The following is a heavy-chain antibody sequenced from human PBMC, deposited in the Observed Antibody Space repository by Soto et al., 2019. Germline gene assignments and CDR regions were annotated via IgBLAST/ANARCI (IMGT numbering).Heavy chain of an antibody. CDR2: ISYDGSDK. Sequence: GGSLRLSCAASGFTFRSYGMHWVRQAPGKGLEWVADISYDGSDKNYADFVKGRFTISRDNSKNTLYLQMNSLRAEDTAVYYCAKDRSQRIVVPGSRGFDPWGQGTLVTVSS. J-gene: IGHJ5*02. D-gene: IGHD6-19*01. CDR3: AKDRSQRIVVPGSRGFDP. V-gene: IGHV3-30*18. CDR1: GFTFRSYG.